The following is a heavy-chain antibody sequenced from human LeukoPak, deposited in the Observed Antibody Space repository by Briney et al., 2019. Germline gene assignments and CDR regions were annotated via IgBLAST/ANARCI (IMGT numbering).Heavy chain of an antibody. CDR2: ISSSGSTI. V-gene: IGHV3-11*01. D-gene: IGHD1-26*01. CDR1: GFTFSDYY. Sequence: GGSLRLSCAASGFTFSDYYMSWIRQAPGKGLEWVSYISSSGSTIYYADSVKGRFTISRDNAKNSLYLQMNSLRAEDTAVYYCARAVSGSYYLNYYYGMDVWGQGTTVTVSS. CDR3: ARAVSGSYYLNYYYGMDV. J-gene: IGHJ6*02.